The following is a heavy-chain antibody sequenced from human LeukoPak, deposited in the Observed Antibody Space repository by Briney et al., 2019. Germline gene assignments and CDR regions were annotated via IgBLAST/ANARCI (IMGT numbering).Heavy chain of an antibody. D-gene: IGHD1-26*01. Sequence: GGSLRLSCAASGFTSPSYAMSWVRQAPGKGLEWVSAISGSDDRTYYADSLKGRFTISRDNSKNTLYLQMNTLRVEDTAVYYCAKGTTKWVLYDYWGQGTLVTVSS. J-gene: IGHJ4*02. CDR3: AKGTTKWVLYDY. V-gene: IGHV3-23*01. CDR1: GFTSPSYA. CDR2: ISGSDDRT.